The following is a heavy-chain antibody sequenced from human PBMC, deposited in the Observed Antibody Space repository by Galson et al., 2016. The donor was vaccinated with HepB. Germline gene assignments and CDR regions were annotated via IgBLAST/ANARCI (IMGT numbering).Heavy chain of an antibody. CDR3: ARGGYSGYDWVRNWFDP. J-gene: IGHJ5*02. CDR1: GFTFSSYS. D-gene: IGHD5-12*01. CDR2: ISSGSSYI. V-gene: IGHV3-21*01. Sequence: SLRLSCAASGFTFSSYSMHWVRQAPGKGLEWVSVISSGSSYIYYADSVKGRFTISRDNAKNSLYLQMNSLRAEDTAVYYCARGGYSGYDWVRNWFDPWGQGTLVTVSS.